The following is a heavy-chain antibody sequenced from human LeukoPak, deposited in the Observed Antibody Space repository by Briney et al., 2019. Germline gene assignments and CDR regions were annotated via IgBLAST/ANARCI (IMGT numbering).Heavy chain of an antibody. J-gene: IGHJ5*02. Sequence: SQTLSLTCAVSGGSISSGGYSWSWIRQPPGKGREWFGYINHSGSTYYNPSLKSRATISVDRPKNQFSLKLSAVTAADTAVYYCARGVVVVPAAIGAYGFDPWGQGTLVTVSS. CDR2: INHSGST. CDR3: ARGVVVVPAAIGAYGFDP. D-gene: IGHD2-2*01. CDR1: GGSISSGGYS. V-gene: IGHV4-30-2*01.